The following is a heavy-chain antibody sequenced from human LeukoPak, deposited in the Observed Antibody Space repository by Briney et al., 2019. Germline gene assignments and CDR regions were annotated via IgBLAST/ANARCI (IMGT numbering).Heavy chain of an antibody. CDR1: GGSFSGYY. J-gene: IGHJ4*02. V-gene: IGHV4-34*01. D-gene: IGHD3-10*01. CDR3: AREFPMVRGVIPKGAPLDY. Sequence: SETLSLTCAVYGGSFSGYYWSWIRQPPGKGLEWIGEINHSGSTNYNPSLKSRVTISVDTSKNQFSLKLSSVTAADTAVYYCAREFPMVRGVIPKGAPLDYRGQGTLVTVSS. CDR2: INHSGST.